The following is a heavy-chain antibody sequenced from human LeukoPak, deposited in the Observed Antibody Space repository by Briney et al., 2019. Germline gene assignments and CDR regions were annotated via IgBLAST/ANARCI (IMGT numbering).Heavy chain of an antibody. V-gene: IGHV3-53*01. D-gene: IGHD1-26*01. Sequence: PGGSLRLSCAASGFAVISTYMSWVRQAPGKGLEWVSVLYTGGGTYYADSVKGRFTISRDNAKNTLYLQMNSLRVEDTAVYYCTRARWELLGGDCWGQGTLVTVSS. CDR2: LYTGGGT. CDR1: GFAVISTY. J-gene: IGHJ4*02. CDR3: TRARWELLGGDC.